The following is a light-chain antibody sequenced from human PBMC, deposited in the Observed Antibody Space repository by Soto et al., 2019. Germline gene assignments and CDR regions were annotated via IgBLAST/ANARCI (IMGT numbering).Light chain of an antibody. J-gene: IGLJ2*01. V-gene: IGLV2-14*01. CDR3: SSSTNTSTLVI. CDR2: EVS. CDR1: SSDVGAYNY. Sequence: QSALTQPPSASGSPGQSVTISCTGTSSDVGAYNYVSWYQQHPGRAPKLMIYEVSNRPSGVSNRFSGSKSGNTASLTISGLQAEDEAIYYCSSSTNTSTLVIFGGGTKLTVL.